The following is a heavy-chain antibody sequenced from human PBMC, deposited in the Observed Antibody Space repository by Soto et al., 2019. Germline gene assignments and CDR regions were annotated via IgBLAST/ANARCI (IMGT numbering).Heavy chain of an antibody. Sequence: SETLSLTCAVYCGSFSGYYWSWIRQPPGKGLEWSGEINHSGSTNYNPSLKSRVTISVDTSKNQFSLKLTSVTAADTAVYYCARRIPTAGLFDYWGQGTLVTVSS. CDR3: ARRIPTAGLFDY. V-gene: IGHV4-34*01. J-gene: IGHJ4*02. CDR1: CGSFSGYY. D-gene: IGHD6-13*01. CDR2: INHSGST.